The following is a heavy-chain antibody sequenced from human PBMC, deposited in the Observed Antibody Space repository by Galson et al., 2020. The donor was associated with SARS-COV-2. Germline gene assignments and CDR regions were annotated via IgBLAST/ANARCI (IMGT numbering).Heavy chain of an antibody. CDR3: ARDYGAYYFDY. D-gene: IGHD4-17*01. CDR2: IDWDDSK. CDR1: GFSLSISGMR. V-gene: IGHV2-70*04. Sequence: SGPTLVKPTQTLTLTCTFSGFSLSISGMRVSWIRQPPGKALEWLARIDWDDSKFYSTSLKTRLTISKDTSKNQVVLTMTNMDPVDTATYYCARDYGAYYFDYWGQGSLVTVSS. J-gene: IGHJ4*02.